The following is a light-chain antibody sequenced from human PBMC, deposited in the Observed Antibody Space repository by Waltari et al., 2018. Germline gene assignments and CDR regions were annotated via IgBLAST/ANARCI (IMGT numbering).Light chain of an antibody. CDR1: TGVATPKYY. CDR2: DTD. Sequence: VLTQEPSLTVSPGGTVTPTCDSTTGVATPKYYPNWFQQKPGQSPRTLIYDTDKKHSWTPARFSGSLLGGKAALTLSNVQPEDEADYYCSLYYGDARWVFGGGTKSTVL. J-gene: IGLJ3*02. V-gene: IGLV7-43*01. CDR3: SLYYGDARWV.